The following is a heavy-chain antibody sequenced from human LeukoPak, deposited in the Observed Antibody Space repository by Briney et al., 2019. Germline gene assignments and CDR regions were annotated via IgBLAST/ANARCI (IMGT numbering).Heavy chain of an antibody. V-gene: IGHV3-13*01. CDR2: IGTAGDT. Sequence: PGGSLRLSCAASGFTFSSYDMHWVRQATGKGLEWVSAIGTAGDTYYPGSVKGRFTISRENAKNSLYLQMNSLRAGDTAVYYCARGYDILTGDNYFDYWGQGTLVTVSS. D-gene: IGHD3-9*01. CDR1: GFTFSSYD. CDR3: ARGYDILTGDNYFDY. J-gene: IGHJ4*02.